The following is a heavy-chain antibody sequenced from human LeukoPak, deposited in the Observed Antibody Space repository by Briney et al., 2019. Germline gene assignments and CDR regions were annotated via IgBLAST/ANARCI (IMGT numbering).Heavy chain of an antibody. V-gene: IGHV4-39*01. CDR2: IYYSGST. J-gene: IGHJ3*01. CDR3: ARRWVYDKRAFDA. CDR1: GGSISSSSYY. Sequence: SETLSLTCTYSGGSISSSSYYWGWIRQPPGKGLEWIGSIYYSGSTYYNPSLKSRVTISVDTSKNQFSLNLSSVTAADTAVYYCARRWVYDKRAFDAWGQGTMVTVSS. D-gene: IGHD3-16*01.